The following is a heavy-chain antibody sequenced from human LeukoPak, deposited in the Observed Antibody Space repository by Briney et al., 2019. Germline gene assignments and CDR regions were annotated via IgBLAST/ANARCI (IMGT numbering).Heavy chain of an antibody. CDR3: ARDLRYGSGSYDY. V-gene: IGHV4-38-2*02. CDR1: GVSISTNYY. D-gene: IGHD3-10*01. CDR2: LYQSGST. Sequence: SETLSLTCTVSGVSISTNYYWGWIREAPGKGLEWIGTLYQSGSTYYNPSLKSRVTMSVDTSKNQFSLKLSSVTASDTAVYYCARDLRYGSGSYDYWGQGTLVTVSS. J-gene: IGHJ4*02.